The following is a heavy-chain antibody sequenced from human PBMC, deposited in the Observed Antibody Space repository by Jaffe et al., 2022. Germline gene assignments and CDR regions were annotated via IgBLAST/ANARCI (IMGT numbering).Heavy chain of an antibody. CDR2: INTNTGDP. D-gene: IGHD4-17*01. CDR3: VRDHSSGELNVDY. J-gene: IGHJ4*02. V-gene: IGHV7-4-1*02. CDR1: GYMFTSVA. Sequence: QVHLVQSASELRNPGASVKVSCKASGYMFTSVAMNWVRQAPGQGLEFMGWINTNTGDPTYARGFTGRFVFSLDTSVSTAYLQITSLEPEDTAVYYCVRDHSSGELNVDYWGQGTLVSVSS.